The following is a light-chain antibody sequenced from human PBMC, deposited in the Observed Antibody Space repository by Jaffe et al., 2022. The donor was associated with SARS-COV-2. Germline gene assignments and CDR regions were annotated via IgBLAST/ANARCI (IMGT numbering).Light chain of an antibody. J-gene: IGKJ2*01. Sequence: DIQMTQSPSALSASVGDRISITCRASRDISSWLAWYQQKPGKAPKLLIYKASSLQSGVPSRFSGSGSGTEFTLTISSLQPDDFATYYCQQFNGYSYTFGQGTKLEIK. CDR2: KAS. V-gene: IGKV1-5*03. CDR3: QQFNGYSYT. CDR1: RDISSW.